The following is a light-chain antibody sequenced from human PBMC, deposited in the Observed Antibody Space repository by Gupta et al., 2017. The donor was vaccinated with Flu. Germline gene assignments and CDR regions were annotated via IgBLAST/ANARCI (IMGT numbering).Light chain of an antibody. J-gene: IGKJ2*01. V-gene: IGKV3-15*01. CDR1: QSVSSN. CDR3: QQYNNWPGT. CDR2: GAS. Sequence: EIVMTQSPATLSVSQGERATLSCRASQSVSSNLAWYQQKPGQAPRLLIYGASTRATGIPARFSGSGSGTEFTLTISSLQSEDFAVYYCQQYNNWPGTFGQGTKLEIK.